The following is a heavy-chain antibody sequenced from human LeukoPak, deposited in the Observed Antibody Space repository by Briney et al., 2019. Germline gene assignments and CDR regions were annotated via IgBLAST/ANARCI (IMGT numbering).Heavy chain of an antibody. Sequence: GGSLRLSCAASGFTVNYNYMNWVRQAPGKGLEWVSLISGDGGSTYYADSVKGRFTISRDNSKNSLYLQMNSLRAEDTAVYYCASLFRGVIIEWGQGTLVTVSS. CDR3: ASLFRGVIIE. J-gene: IGHJ4*02. V-gene: IGHV3-43*02. CDR1: GFTVNYNY. D-gene: IGHD3-10*01. CDR2: ISGDGGST.